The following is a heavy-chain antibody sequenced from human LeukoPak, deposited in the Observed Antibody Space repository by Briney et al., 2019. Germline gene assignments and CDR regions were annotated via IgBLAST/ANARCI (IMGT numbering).Heavy chain of an antibody. Sequence: SETLSLTCTVSSGSISTSNYYWGWVRQPPGKGLEWIGNVYYTGNTYYNPSLKSRVTISVDTSKNQFSLTLSSVTAADTAIYYCARDPHHDDDADEGFDYWGQGTLVTVSS. V-gene: IGHV4-39*07. CDR3: ARDPHHDDDADEGFDY. D-gene: IGHD3-16*01. CDR2: VYYTGNT. CDR1: SGSISTSNYY. J-gene: IGHJ4*02.